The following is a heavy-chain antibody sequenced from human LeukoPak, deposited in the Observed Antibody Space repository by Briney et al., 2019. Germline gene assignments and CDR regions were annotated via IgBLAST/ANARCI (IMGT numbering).Heavy chain of an antibody. CDR2: IKQDGSEK. CDR3: ARSRLLDY. Sequence: GGSLRLSCAASGFTFSSYGMHWVRQAPGKGLEWVANIKQDGSEKYYVDSVKGRFTISRDNAKNSLYLQMNSLRAEDTAVYYCARSRLLDYWGQGTLVTVSS. D-gene: IGHD3-22*01. V-gene: IGHV3-7*01. CDR1: GFTFSSYG. J-gene: IGHJ4*02.